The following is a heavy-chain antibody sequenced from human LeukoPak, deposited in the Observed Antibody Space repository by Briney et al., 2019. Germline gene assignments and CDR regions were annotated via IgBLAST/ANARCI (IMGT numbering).Heavy chain of an antibody. J-gene: IGHJ4*02. CDR2: IYYSGST. CDR3: ARLGRINLTIDY. D-gene: IGHD2-15*01. Sequence: SETPSLTWTVSGGSISSSSYYWGWIRQPPGKGLEWVGSIYYSGSTYYNPSLKSRVTISVDTSKNQFSLKLSSVTAADTAVYYCARLGRINLTIDYWGQGTLVTVSS. CDR1: GGSISSSSYY. V-gene: IGHV4-39*01.